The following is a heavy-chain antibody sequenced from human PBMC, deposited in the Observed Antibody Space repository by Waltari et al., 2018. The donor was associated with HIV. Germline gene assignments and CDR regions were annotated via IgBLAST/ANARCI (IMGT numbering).Heavy chain of an antibody. V-gene: IGHV4-39*07. J-gene: IGHJ6*02. CDR3: ASFPPVKENYYGMDV. CDR2: IYYSGST. CDR1: GGSISSSSYY. Sequence: QLQLQESGPGLVKPSETLSLTCTVSGGSISSSSYYWGWIRQPPGKGLEWIGSIYYSGSTYYNPSLKSRVTISVDTSKNQFSLKLSSVTAADTAVYYCASFPPVKENYYGMDVWGQGTTVTVSS. D-gene: IGHD4-17*01.